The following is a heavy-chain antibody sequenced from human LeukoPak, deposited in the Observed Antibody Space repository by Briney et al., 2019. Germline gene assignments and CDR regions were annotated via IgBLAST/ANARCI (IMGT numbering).Heavy chain of an antibody. Sequence: GESLKISCKGSGYIFTNYWIAWVRQMPGKGLEWMGIIYPGDSDTRYSPSFQGQVTISADKSISTAYLQWRSLKASDTAMYYCARRSGNFQADYNFDYWGQGPLVTVSS. V-gene: IGHV5-51*01. CDR1: GYIFTNYW. CDR3: ARRSGNFQADYNFDY. D-gene: IGHD1-26*01. CDR2: IYPGDSDT. J-gene: IGHJ4*02.